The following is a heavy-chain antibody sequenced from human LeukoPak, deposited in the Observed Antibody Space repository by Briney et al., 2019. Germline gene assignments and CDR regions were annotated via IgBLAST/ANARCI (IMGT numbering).Heavy chain of an antibody. Sequence: GGSLRLSCAASGFTFSSYGMHWVRQAPGKGLEWVAFIRYDGSNKYYADSVKGRFTISRDNSKNTLYLQMNSLRAEDTAVYYCANPSIAAYYFDYWGQGTLVTVSS. J-gene: IGHJ4*02. CDR1: GFTFSSYG. CDR3: ANPSIAAYYFDY. V-gene: IGHV3-30*02. CDR2: IRYDGSNK. D-gene: IGHD6-6*01.